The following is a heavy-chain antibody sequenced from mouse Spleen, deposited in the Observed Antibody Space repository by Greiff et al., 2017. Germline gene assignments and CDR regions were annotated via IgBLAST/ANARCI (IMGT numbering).Heavy chain of an antibody. CDR3: ARDNYGSNY. CDR1: GFSLTSYG. V-gene: IGHV2-9*02. D-gene: IGHD1-1*01. J-gene: IGHJ3*01. Sequence: VQLQESGPGLVAPSQSLSITCTVSGFSLTSYGVHWVRQPPGKGLEWLGVIWAGGSTNYNSALMSRLSISKDNSKSQVFLKMNRLQTDDTAMYYCARDNYGSNYWGQGTLVTVSA. CDR2: IWAGGST.